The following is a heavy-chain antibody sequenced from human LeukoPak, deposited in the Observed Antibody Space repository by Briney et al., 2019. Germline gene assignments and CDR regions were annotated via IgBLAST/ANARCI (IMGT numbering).Heavy chain of an antibody. J-gene: IGHJ5*02. V-gene: IGHV1-18*01. CDR1: GYTFTSYG. D-gene: IGHD6-19*01. Sequence: ASVKVSCKASGYTFTSYGISWVRQAPGQGLEWMGWISAYNGNTNYAQKLQGRVTMTTDTSTSTAYMELSSLRSEDTAVYYCARGGAPSIAVAGIADWFDPWGQGTLVTVSS. CDR2: ISAYNGNT. CDR3: ARGGAPSIAVAGIADWFDP.